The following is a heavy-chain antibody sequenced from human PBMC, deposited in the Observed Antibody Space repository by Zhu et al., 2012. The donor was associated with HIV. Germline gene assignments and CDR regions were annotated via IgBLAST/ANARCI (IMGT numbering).Heavy chain of an antibody. CDR3: VRARSGVRGVIEGAHHFDY. CDR2: IYHSGST. V-gene: IGHV4-59*11. Sequence: QVQLQESGPGLVKPSETLSLTCTVSGGSISSHYWNWIRQAPGKGLEWIGYIYHSGSTDYNPSLKRRVIMSQDTSRNQFSLKLTSVTAADTAVYYCVRARSGVRGVIEGAHHFDYVGPGELWSPSPQ. CDR1: GGSISSHY. J-gene: IGHJ4*02. D-gene: IGHD3-10*01.